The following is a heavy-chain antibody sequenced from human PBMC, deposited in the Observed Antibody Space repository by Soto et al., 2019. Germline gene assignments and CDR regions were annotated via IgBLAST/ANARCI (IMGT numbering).Heavy chain of an antibody. CDR2: ISYSGST. V-gene: IGHV4-39*01. CDR3: ARHYPGAFDV. J-gene: IGHJ3*01. Sequence: QLQVQESGPGLVKPSETLSLTCTVSGGSIITFSYYWGWIRQPPGKGLEWIGSISYSGSTFYNPSLKSRVTISVDASKNQFSLKLSSMTAADTAVFYCARHYPGAFDVWGQGTVVTVSS. CDR1: GGSIITFSYY.